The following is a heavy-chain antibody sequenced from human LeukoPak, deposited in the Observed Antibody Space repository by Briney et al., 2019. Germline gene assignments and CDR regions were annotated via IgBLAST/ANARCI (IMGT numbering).Heavy chain of an antibody. CDR2: ISAYNGNT. Sequence: ASVKVSCKASGYTFTSYGISWVRQAPGQGLEWMGWISAYNGNTNYAQKLQGRVTMTTDTSTSTAYMELRSLGSDDTAVYYCARGGGGGYDYQDWFDPWGQGTLVTVSS. CDR1: GYTFTSYG. J-gene: IGHJ5*02. D-gene: IGHD5-12*01. V-gene: IGHV1-18*01. CDR3: ARGGGGGYDYQDWFDP.